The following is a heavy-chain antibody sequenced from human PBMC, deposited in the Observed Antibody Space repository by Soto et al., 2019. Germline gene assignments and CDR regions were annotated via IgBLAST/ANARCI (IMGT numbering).Heavy chain of an antibody. D-gene: IGHD6-19*01. V-gene: IGHV3-30-3*01. Sequence: QVQLVESGGGVVQPGRSLRLSCAASGFTFSSYAMHWVRQAPGKGLEWVAVISYDGSNKYYADSVKGRFTISRDNSKNTLYLQMNSLRAEDTAVYYCARGLGYSSGWYQYYWGQGTLVTVSS. CDR3: ARGLGYSSGWYQYY. CDR1: GFTFSSYA. CDR2: ISYDGSNK. J-gene: IGHJ4*02.